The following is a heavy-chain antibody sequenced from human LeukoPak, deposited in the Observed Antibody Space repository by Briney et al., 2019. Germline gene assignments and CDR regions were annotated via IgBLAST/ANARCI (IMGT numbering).Heavy chain of an antibody. CDR3: ARSENIVVLTL. Sequence: SETLSLTCTVSGGSISSGSYYWSWIRQPAGKGLEWIGRIYTSGSTNYNPSLKSRVTISVDTSKNQFSLKLSSVTAADTAVYYCARSENIVVLTLWGQGTMVTVSS. CDR2: IYTSGST. CDR1: GGSISSGSYY. D-gene: IGHD2-2*01. J-gene: IGHJ3*01. V-gene: IGHV4-61*02.